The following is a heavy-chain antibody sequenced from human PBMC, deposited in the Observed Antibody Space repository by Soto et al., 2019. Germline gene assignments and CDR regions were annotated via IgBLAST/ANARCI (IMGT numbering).Heavy chain of an antibody. CDR1: GFTFSSDG. CDR3: AKDWMDIEVVPGAVAEY. CDR2: ISYDGNNK. V-gene: IGHV3-30*18. Sequence: QVQLVESGGGVVQPGRSLRLSCAASGFTFSSDGMHWVRQAPGKGLEWVAVISYDGNNKYYAYSVKGRFTISRDSSKNTLFLHMHSLRAEDTAVYYWAKDWMDIEVVPGAVAEYWCQGPLVSVPS. D-gene: IGHD2-2*03. J-gene: IGHJ4*02.